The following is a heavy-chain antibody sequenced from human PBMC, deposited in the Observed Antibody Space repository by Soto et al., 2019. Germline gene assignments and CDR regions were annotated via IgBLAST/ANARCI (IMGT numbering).Heavy chain of an antibody. J-gene: IGHJ4*02. V-gene: IGHV2-26*01. D-gene: IGHD3-22*01. CDR1: GFSLSNARMG. CDR3: ARTYYDSSGYYGRYFDY. Sequence: SGHTLVNPTETLTLTCTVSGFSLSNARMGVSWIRQPPGNALEWLAHIFSNDEKSYSTSLKSRLTISKDTSKSQVVLTMTNMDPVDTATYYCARTYYDSSGYYGRYFDYWGQGTLVTVSX. CDR2: IFSNDEK.